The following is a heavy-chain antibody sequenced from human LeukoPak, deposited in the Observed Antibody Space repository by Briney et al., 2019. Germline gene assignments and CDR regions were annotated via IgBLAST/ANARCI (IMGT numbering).Heavy chain of an antibody. CDR3: ARERGRVAARPSWFDP. CDR2: IYYSGST. D-gene: IGHD6-6*01. V-gene: IGHV4-59*12. CDR1: GGSISSYY. Sequence: SETLSLTCTVSGGSISSYYWSWIRQPPGKGLEWIGYIYYSGSTNYNPSLKSRVTISVDTSKNQFSLKPSSVTAADTAVYYCARERGRVAARPSWFDPWGQGTLVTVSS. J-gene: IGHJ5*02.